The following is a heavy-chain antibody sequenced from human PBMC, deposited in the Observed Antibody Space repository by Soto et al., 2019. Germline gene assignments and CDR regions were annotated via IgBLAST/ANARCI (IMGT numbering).Heavy chain of an antibody. CDR3: SIGKGTGTTVSPLAN. J-gene: IGHJ4*02. D-gene: IGHD1-7*01. CDR2: IYSSGNT. Sequence: SETLSLTCTVSGGSIRFYYWTWIRQPPGKGLEWIGHIYSSGNTKYNPSLKNRVTISVDTSNNQFSLNLSSVTTADAALYYCSIGKGTGTTVSPLANWGQGALVTVSS. CDR1: GGSIRFYY. V-gene: IGHV4-59*01.